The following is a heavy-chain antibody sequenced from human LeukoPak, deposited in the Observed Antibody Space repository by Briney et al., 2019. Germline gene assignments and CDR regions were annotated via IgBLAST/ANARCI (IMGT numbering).Heavy chain of an antibody. D-gene: IGHD3-22*01. CDR2: IYYSGST. V-gene: IGHV4-59*08. CDR3: ARHYDSSGYYSTRAFDI. Sequence: PSETLCLTCTVSGGSISSYYWSWIRQPPGKGLEWIGYIYYSGSTNYNPSLKSRVTISVDTSKNQFSLKLSSVTAADTAVYYCARHYDSSGYYSTRAFDIWRQGTMVTVSS. J-gene: IGHJ3*02. CDR1: GGSISSYY.